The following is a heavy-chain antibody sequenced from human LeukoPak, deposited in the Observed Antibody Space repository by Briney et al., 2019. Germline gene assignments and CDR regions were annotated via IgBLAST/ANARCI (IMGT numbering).Heavy chain of an antibody. D-gene: IGHD3-9*01. Sequence: PGGSLRLSCGASGLTFSTYWMHWVRQAPGKGLVWVSRINPDGSSTGYADSVRGRFTISRDNAKNTLYLQMNSLRAEDTAVYYCTRDFDAATGYWGQGTLVTVSS. CDR3: TRDFDAATGY. CDR2: INPDGSST. V-gene: IGHV3-74*01. J-gene: IGHJ4*02. CDR1: GLTFSTYW.